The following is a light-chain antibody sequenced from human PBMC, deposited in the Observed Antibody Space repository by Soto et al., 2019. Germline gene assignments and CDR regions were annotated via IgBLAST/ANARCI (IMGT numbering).Light chain of an antibody. CDR3: TSYAGYNNPVV. J-gene: IGLJ3*02. V-gene: IGLV2-8*01. CDR2: EVN. CDR1: SSDVGFYNY. Sequence: QYALTQPPSASGSPGQSVTISCTGTSSDVGFYNYVSWYQQHPDKAPQLMIYEVNKRPSGVPDRFSGSKSGNTASLTVSGLQTDDEADYYCTSYAGYNNPVVFGGGTKLTVL.